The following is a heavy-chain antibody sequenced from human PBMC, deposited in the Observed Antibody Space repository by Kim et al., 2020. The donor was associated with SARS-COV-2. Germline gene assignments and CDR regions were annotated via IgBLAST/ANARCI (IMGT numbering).Heavy chain of an antibody. CDR3: ARKYTARGLFAFDI. CDR1: GGTFSSYA. D-gene: IGHD5-18*01. Sequence: SVKVSCKASGGTFSSYAISWVRQAPGQGLEWMGGIIPIFGTANYAQKFQGRVTITADESTSTAYMELSSLRSEDTAVYYCARKYTARGLFAFDIWGQGTMVTVSS. J-gene: IGHJ3*02. CDR2: IIPIFGTA. V-gene: IGHV1-69*13.